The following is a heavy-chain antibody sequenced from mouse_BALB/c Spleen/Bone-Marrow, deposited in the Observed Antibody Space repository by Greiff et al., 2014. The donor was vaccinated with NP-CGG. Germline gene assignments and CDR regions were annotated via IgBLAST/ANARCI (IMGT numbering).Heavy chain of an antibody. CDR2: ILPGNGST. CDR3: ARSDGYYYAMDY. Sequence: QVQLQQSGAELMKPGASVKISCKATGYTFSSYWIEWVKQRPGHGLEWIGEILPGNGSTNYNEKFKGKATFTADTSSNTAYMQLSSLTSEDSAVYYCARSDGYYYAMDYWGQGTSVTVSS. CDR1: GYTFSSYW. V-gene: IGHV1-9*01. D-gene: IGHD2-3*01. J-gene: IGHJ4*01.